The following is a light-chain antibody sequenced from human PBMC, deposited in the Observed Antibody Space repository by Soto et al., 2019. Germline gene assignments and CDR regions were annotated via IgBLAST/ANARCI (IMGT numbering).Light chain of an antibody. CDR2: EVN. CDR1: SSDVGSYNS. Sequence: QSALTQPPSVSGSPGQSVTISCIGSSSDVGSYNSVSWYKQPPGKAPKLIIFEVNNRPSGVPDRFSESKSGNTASLTISGLQPEDEADYYCSSYISSRTSHVFGTGTKVTVL. J-gene: IGLJ1*01. CDR3: SSYISSRTSHV. V-gene: IGLV2-18*02.